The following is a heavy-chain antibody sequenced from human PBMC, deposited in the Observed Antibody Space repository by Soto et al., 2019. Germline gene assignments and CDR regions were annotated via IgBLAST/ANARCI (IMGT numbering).Heavy chain of an antibody. CDR1: GFSLSTSGMC. J-gene: IGHJ4*02. CDR2: IYYSGST. D-gene: IGHD2-15*01. Sequence: SGPTLVNPTQTLTLTCTFSGFSLSTSGMCVSWIRQPPGKGLEWIGYIYYSGSTNYNPSLKSRVTISVDTSKNQFSLKLSSVTAADTAVYYCAGTRGYCSGGSCPTVVDYWGQGTLVTVSS. V-gene: IGHV4-61*08. CDR3: AGTRGYCSGGSCPTVVDY.